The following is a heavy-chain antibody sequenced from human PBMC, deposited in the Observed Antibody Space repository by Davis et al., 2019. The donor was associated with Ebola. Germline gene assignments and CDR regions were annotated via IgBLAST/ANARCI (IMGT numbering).Heavy chain of an antibody. CDR3: ARNYYDFWSGYYYYYGMDV. Sequence: AASVKVSCKASGGTFNNFAISWVRQAPGQGLEWMGIINPNGGSTIYAQKFQGRVTMTRDTSTSTVYMELSSLRSEDTAVYYCARNYYDFWSGYYYYYGMDVWGQGTTVTVSS. CDR1: GGTFNNFA. J-gene: IGHJ6*02. D-gene: IGHD3-3*01. CDR2: INPNGGST. V-gene: IGHV1-46*02.